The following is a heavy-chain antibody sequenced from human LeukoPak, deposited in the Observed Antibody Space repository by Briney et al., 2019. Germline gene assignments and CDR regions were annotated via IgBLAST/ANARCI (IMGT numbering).Heavy chain of an antibody. D-gene: IGHD2-2*02. CDR2: INHSGST. Sequence: SETLSLTCVVYGGSFSGYYWSWIRQPPGKGLEWIGEINHSGSTNYNPSLKSRVTISVDTSKNQFSLKLSSVTAADTAVYYCARGNIVVVPAAIQGCYYFDYWGQGTLVTVSS. CDR1: GGSFSGYY. V-gene: IGHV4-34*01. J-gene: IGHJ4*02. CDR3: ARGNIVVVPAAIQGCYYFDY.